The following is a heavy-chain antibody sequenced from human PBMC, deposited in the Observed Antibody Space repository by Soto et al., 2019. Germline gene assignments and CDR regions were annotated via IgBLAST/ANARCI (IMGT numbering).Heavy chain of an antibody. CDR1: GGSISSSSYY. Sequence: QLQLQESGPGLVKPSETLSLTCTVSGGSISSSSYYWGWIRQPPGKGLEWIGSIYYSGSTYYNPSLKSRVPISVDTSKNQFPLKLSSVTAPDTAVYYCARHVAGYSSGLDYWGQGTLVTVSS. V-gene: IGHV4-39*01. CDR2: IYYSGST. CDR3: ARHVAGYSSGLDY. D-gene: IGHD6-19*01. J-gene: IGHJ4*02.